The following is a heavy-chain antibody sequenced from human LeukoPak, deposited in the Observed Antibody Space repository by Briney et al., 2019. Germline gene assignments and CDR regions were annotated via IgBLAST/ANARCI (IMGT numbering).Heavy chain of an antibody. CDR2: IYYSGST. J-gene: IGHJ6*02. CDR3: ARDRAATITYYGMDV. V-gene: IGHV4-59*01. CDR1: GGSISSYY. D-gene: IGHD5-24*01. Sequence: SETLSLTCTVSGGSISSYYWSWIRQPPGKGLEWIGYIYYSGSTNYNPSLKSRVTISVDTSKNQFSLKLSSVTAADTAVYYCARDRAATITYYGMDVWGQGTTVTVSS.